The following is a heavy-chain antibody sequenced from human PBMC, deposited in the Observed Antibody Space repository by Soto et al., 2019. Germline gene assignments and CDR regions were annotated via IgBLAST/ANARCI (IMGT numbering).Heavy chain of an antibody. Sequence: QVQLQESGPGLVKPSETLSLTCSVSGGSVSSGGYYWSWIRQPPGKGLEWIGCIYYSGSTDYIPSLKSRVTMSLDKAKNQFSLKLNSVTAADTAVYFCARAGSYRYFDYWGQGTLVTVSS. CDR3: ARAGSYRYFDY. D-gene: IGHD3-10*01. CDR1: GGSVSSGGYY. CDR2: IYYSGST. J-gene: IGHJ4*02. V-gene: IGHV4-61*08.